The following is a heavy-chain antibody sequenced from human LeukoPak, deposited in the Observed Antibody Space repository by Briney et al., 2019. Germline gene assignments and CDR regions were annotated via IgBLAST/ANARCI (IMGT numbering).Heavy chain of an antibody. J-gene: IGHJ5*02. CDR2: IYYSGST. D-gene: IGHD3-9*01. Sequence: SETLSLTCTVSGGSISSYYWSWLRQPPGKGLEWIGYIYYSGSTNYNPSLKSRVTISVDTSKNQSSLKLSSVTAADTAVYYCATLLYYDILTGDGGWFDPWGQGTLVTVSS. CDR3: ATLLYYDILTGDGGWFDP. V-gene: IGHV4-59*01. CDR1: GGSISSYY.